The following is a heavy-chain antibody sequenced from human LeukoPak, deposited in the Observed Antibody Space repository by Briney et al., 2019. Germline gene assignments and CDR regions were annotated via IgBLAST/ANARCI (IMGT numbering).Heavy chain of an antibody. Sequence: GGSLRLSWAASGFTFSSNAMTWVPQPPGKGLEWVSGISVSGDSTYYADSVKGRFTISRDNSKNTNTLYLQMNSLRAEDTAVYYCARGRYCTSTTCYIDYWGQGTLVTVSS. V-gene: IGHV3-23*01. CDR2: ISVSGDST. D-gene: IGHD2-2*02. CDR3: ARGRYCTSTTCYIDY. J-gene: IGHJ4*02. CDR1: GFTFSSNA.